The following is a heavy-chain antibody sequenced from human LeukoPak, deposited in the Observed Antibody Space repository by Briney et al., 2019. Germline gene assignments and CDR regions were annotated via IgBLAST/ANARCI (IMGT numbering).Heavy chain of an antibody. CDR2: IYSGGST. D-gene: IGHD1-26*01. CDR3: AKDRMGSYYYYYMDV. Sequence: GGSLRLSCAASGFTVSSNYMSWVRQAPGKGLEWVSVIYSGGSTYYADSVKGRFTISRDNSKNTLYLQMNSLRAEDTAVYYCAKDRMGSYYYYYMDVWRKGTTVTVS. CDR1: GFTVSSNY. V-gene: IGHV3-66*01. J-gene: IGHJ6*03.